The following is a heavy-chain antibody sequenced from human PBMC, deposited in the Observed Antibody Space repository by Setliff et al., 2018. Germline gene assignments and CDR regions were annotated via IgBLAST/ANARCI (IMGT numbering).Heavy chain of an antibody. CDR3: ARDNVILDDSRGIFYPWFDP. CDR1: GFSISGRW. Sequence: GGSLRLSCAASGFSISGRWMSWVRQAPGKGLEWVANIKEDGSEQYYVHSVRGRFTVSRDNARNLVFLEMNSLRGEDTAVYYCARDNVILDDSRGIFYPWFDPRGQGTRVTVSS. CDR2: IKEDGSEQ. V-gene: IGHV3-7*03. D-gene: IGHD4-4*01. J-gene: IGHJ5*02.